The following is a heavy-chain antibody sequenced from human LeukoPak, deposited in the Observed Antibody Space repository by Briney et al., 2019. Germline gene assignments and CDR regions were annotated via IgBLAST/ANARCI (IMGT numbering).Heavy chain of an antibody. CDR1: GFTFEDYA. D-gene: IGHD3-22*01. J-gene: IGHJ4*02. CDR3: ARPDYYDSSYDY. V-gene: IGHV3-9*01. CDR2: ISWNSGSI. Sequence: GGSLRLSCAASGFTFEDYAMHWVRQAPGKGLEWVSGISWNSGSIGYADSVKGRFTISRDNAKNSLYLQMNSLRAEDTAVYYCARPDYYDSSYDYWGQGTLVTVSS.